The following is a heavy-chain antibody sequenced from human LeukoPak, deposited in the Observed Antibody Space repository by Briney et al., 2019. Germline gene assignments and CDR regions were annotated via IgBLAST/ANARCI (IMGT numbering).Heavy chain of an antibody. CDR2: ISSSSSTI. CDR1: GFTFSSYS. V-gene: IGHV3-48*04. D-gene: IGHD6-13*01. J-gene: IGHJ4*02. Sequence: GGSLRLSCAASGFTFSSYSMNWVRQAPGKGLERVSYISSSSSTIYYADSVKGRFTISRDNAKNSLYLQMNSLRAEDTAVYYCARSSATSSSWYDYWGQGTLVTVSS. CDR3: ARSSATSSSWYDY.